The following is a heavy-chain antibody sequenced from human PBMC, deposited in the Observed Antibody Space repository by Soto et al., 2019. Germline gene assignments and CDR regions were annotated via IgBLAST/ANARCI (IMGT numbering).Heavy chain of an antibody. D-gene: IGHD2-21*01. J-gene: IGHJ4*02. Sequence: VQLVESGGGLVQPGGSLRLSCAASGFTFSNYWMNWVRQAPGKGLEWVANIKQDGSEFYYVDSVKGRFTISRDNAKNSLYLQMNSLRAGDTAVYHCAMGGRLPTYWGQGTLVTVSS. CDR2: IKQDGSEF. CDR1: GFTFSNYW. V-gene: IGHV3-7*01. CDR3: AMGGRLPTY.